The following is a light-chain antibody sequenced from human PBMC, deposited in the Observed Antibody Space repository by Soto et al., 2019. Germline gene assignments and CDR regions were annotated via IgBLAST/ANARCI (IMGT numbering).Light chain of an antibody. V-gene: IGLV2-14*01. CDR1: SSDVGFYNY. J-gene: IGLJ1*01. Sequence: QSALTQPASVSGSPGQSITLSCTGTSSDVGFYNYVSWYQQHPGKVPKLLIYNVSNRPSGVSNRFSGSKSGNTATLTISGLQAEDEADYFCSSYTSRSTDVFGSGTKVTVL. CDR2: NVS. CDR3: SSYTSRSTDV.